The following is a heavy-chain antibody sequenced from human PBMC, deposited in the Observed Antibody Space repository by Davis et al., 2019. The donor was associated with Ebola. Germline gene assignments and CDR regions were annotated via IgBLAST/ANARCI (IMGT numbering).Heavy chain of an antibody. CDR1: GYSINSGYY. V-gene: IGHV4-61*03. Sequence: SETLSLTCTVSGYSINSGYYWGWIRQPPGKGLEWIGYIYNSGSTTYNPSLKSRVTISQDTSKNHFSLKLSSVTAADTAVYFCARSPITISGVLVPLYWFFDLWGRGTLVTVSS. D-gene: IGHD3-3*01. CDR3: ARSPITISGVLVPLYWFFDL. CDR2: IYNSGST. J-gene: IGHJ2*01.